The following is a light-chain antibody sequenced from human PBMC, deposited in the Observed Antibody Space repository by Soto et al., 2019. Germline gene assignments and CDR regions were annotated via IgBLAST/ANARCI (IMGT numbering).Light chain of an antibody. CDR3: QLDDNRPLT. CDR1: QGISNY. J-gene: IGKJ4*01. CDR2: DAS. V-gene: IGKV1-33*01. Sequence: DIHMTQTPYAKSASVGDRVTISCRASQGISNYLNWYQQKPGKAPKLLIYDASNLETGVPSRFSGSGSGTDFTFTISSLQPEDIATYYCQLDDNRPLTFAGGTKLDIK.